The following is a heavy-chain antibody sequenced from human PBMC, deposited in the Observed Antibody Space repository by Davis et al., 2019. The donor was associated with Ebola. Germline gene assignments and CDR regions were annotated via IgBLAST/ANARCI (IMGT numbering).Heavy chain of an antibody. J-gene: IGHJ6*04. CDR2: IYSGGST. V-gene: IGHV3-53*01. D-gene: IGHD3-22*01. CDR1: GFTVSSNY. CDR3: ARVPRITMIVVVTAYEYGMDV. Sequence: PGGSLRLSCAASGFTVSSNYMSWVRQAPGKGLEWVSVIYSGGSTYYADSVKGRFTISRDNSKNTLYLQMNSLRAEDTAVYYCARVPRITMIVVVTAYEYGMDVWGKGTTVTVSS.